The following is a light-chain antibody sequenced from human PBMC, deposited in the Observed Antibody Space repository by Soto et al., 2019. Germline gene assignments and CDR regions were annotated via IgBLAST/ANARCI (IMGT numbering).Light chain of an antibody. Sequence: EIVMTQSPATLSVSPGESATPSCRAGQSVTSNLAWYQQKPGQAPRLLIYDTYNRATGIPPRFSGSGSGTDFTLTISSLEPEDPAVYYCQQRHMWHITLGQGTRLEIK. CDR3: QQRHMWHIT. V-gene: IGKV3D-11*02. CDR1: QSVTSN. J-gene: IGKJ5*01. CDR2: DTY.